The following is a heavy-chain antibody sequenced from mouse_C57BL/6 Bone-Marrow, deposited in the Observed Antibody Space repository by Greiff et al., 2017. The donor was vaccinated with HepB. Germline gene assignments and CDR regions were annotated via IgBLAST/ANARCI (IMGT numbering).Heavy chain of an antibody. Sequence: DVMLVESGEGLVKPGGSLKLSCAASGFTFSSYAMSWVRQTPEKRLEWVAYISSGGDYIYYADTVKGRFTISRDNARNTLYLQMSSLKYEDTAMYYCTRGPSTMTFAYWGQGTLVTVSA. D-gene: IGHD2-4*01. CDR1: GFTFSSYA. CDR2: ISSGGDYI. CDR3: TRGPSTMTFAY. J-gene: IGHJ3*01. V-gene: IGHV5-9-1*02.